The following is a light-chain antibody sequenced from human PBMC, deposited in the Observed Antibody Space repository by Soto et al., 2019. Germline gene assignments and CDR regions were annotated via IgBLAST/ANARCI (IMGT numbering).Light chain of an antibody. CDR2: AAS. J-gene: IGKJ5*01. CDR1: QDISNF. CDR3: KKYASYPVT. Sequence: DIQMTQSPSSLSAFVGDRVTISCRASQDISNFLAWFQQKPGKAPRALIFAASSLQSGVPSRFSGSGSGTDFTLTISSLQPEDSATYYCKKYASYPVTFGQGTRLEIK. V-gene: IGKV1-16*01.